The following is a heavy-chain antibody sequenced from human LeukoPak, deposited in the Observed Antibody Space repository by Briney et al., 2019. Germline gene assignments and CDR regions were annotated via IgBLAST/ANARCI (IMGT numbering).Heavy chain of an antibody. CDR1: GFTFSSYG. V-gene: IGHV3-33*01. CDR3: AREELYSGRFPYAG. D-gene: IGHD1-26*01. J-gene: IGHJ4*02. CDR2: IWYDGSNK. Sequence: GGSLRLSCAASGFTFSSYGMHWVRQAPGKGLEWVAVIWYDGSNKYYADSVKGRFTISRDNSKTTLYLQMNSLRAEDTAVYYCAREELYSGRFPYAGWGQGTLVTVSS.